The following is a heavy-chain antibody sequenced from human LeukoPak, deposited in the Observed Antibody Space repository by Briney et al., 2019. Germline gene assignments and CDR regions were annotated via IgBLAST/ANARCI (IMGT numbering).Heavy chain of an antibody. V-gene: IGHV1-46*01. J-gene: IGHJ3*02. CDR3: ARVDIVAPGAFDI. CDR2: INPSGGST. Sequence: ASVKVSCKASGYTFTSYYMHWVRQAPGQGLEWMGIINPSGGSTSYAQRFQGRVTMTRDMSTSTVYMELSSLRSEDTAVYYCARVDIVAPGAFDIWGQGTMVTVSS. CDR1: GYTFTSYY. D-gene: IGHD5-12*01.